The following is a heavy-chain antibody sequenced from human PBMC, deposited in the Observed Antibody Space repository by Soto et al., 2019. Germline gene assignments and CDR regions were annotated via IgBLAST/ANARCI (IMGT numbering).Heavy chain of an antibody. J-gene: IGHJ4*02. CDR1: GESISSSSYY. CDR2: IYYSGRA. Sequence: LSLTCIVSGESISSSSYYWGWIRQPPGKGLEWIGSIYYSGRAYYNPSFKSRVTISIDTSKNQFSLKLSSVTATDTAVYYCARQRTTVVTQAYFDHWGQGALVTVSS. CDR3: ARQRTTVVTQAYFDH. D-gene: IGHD2-21*02. V-gene: IGHV4-39*01.